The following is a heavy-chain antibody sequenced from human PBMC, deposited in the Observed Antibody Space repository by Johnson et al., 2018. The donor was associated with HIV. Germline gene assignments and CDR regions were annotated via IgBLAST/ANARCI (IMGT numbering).Heavy chain of an antibody. CDR3: AKPEGAQFLGSYGAFDI. CDR1: GFTFSNAW. D-gene: IGHD5-18*01. J-gene: IGHJ3*02. V-gene: IGHV3-30*18. CDR2: ISYDGSNK. Sequence: QVQLVESGGGLVKPGGSLRLSCAASGFTFSNAWMSWVRQAPGKGLEWVAVISYDGSNKYYADSVKGRFTISRDNSKNTLYLQMNSLRAEDTAVYYCAKPEGAQFLGSYGAFDIWGQGTMVTVSS.